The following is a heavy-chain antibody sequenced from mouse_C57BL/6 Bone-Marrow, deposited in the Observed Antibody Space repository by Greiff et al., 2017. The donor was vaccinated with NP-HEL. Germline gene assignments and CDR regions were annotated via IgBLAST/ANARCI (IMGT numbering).Heavy chain of an antibody. D-gene: IGHD1-1*01. J-gene: IGHJ3*01. CDR1: GYTFTSYG. CDR2: IYPRSGNT. V-gene: IGHV1-81*01. CDR3: ASPPYYHGSISFAY. Sequence: VQLQQSGAELARPGASVKLSCKASGYTFTSYGISWVKQRTGQGLEWIGEIYPRSGNTYYNEKFKGQATLPADKATSTAYMELRSLTSEDSAVYFCASPPYYHGSISFAYWGQGTLVTVSA.